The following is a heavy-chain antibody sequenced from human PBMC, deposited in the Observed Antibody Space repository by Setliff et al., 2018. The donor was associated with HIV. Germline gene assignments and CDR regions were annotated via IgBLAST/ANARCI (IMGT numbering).Heavy chain of an antibody. J-gene: IGHJ6*03. CDR2: IIPLSGT. CDR1: GGTFSNHV. D-gene: IGHD6-19*01. CDR3: VRGPSSGWPAYYYYMDV. V-gene: IGHV1-8*02. Sequence: ASVKVSCKASGGTFSNHVITWVRQAPGQGLEWMGGIIPLSGTAYAQKFQGRVNMTRDTSISTSYLDLSSLISEDTAVYYCVRGPSSGWPAYYYYMDVWGKGTTVTVSS.